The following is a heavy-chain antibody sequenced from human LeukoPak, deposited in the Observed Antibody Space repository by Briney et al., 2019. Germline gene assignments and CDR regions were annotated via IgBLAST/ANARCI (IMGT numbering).Heavy chain of an antibody. CDR2: INTDGTTT. J-gene: IGHJ4*02. CDR3: VRDGYCGTTSCAGPL. V-gene: IGHV3-74*01. D-gene: IGHD2-2*03. CDR1: GFTFSSYW. Sequence: PGGSLRLSCAASGFTFSSYWMYWVRQAPGKGLVCVSRINTDGTTTNYADSVKGRFTVSRDNAKNILYLQMNSLRAEDTPVYYCVRDGYCGTTSCAGPLWGQGTLVTVSS.